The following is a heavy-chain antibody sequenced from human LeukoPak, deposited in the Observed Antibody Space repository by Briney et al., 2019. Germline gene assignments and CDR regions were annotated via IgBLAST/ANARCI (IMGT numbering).Heavy chain of an antibody. Sequence: PGSSLRLSCVASGFTFSSYGMHWVRQAPGRGLEWVAVIWYDGTNKYYADSVKGRFTISRDSPKNTLYLQMNSLRAEDTAVYYCARAAYDNSGYLTLWGQGTLVTVSS. CDR3: ARAAYDNSGYLTL. D-gene: IGHD3-22*01. CDR2: IWYDGTNK. V-gene: IGHV3-33*01. J-gene: IGHJ4*02. CDR1: GFTFSSYG.